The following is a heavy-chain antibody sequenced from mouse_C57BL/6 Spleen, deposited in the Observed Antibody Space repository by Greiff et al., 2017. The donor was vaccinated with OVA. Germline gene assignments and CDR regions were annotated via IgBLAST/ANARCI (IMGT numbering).Heavy chain of an antibody. CDR1: GFNIKDYY. CDR3: AFTTVVPFDY. D-gene: IGHD1-1*01. CDR2: IDPEDGET. V-gene: IGHV14-2*01. J-gene: IGHJ2*01. Sequence: VHVKQSGAELVKPGASVKLSCTASGFNIKDYYMHWVKQRTEQGLEWIGMIDPEDGETKYAPKFQGKATITVDTSSNTAYLPLSILTSEDAAVYYCAFTTVVPFDYWGQGTTLTVSS.